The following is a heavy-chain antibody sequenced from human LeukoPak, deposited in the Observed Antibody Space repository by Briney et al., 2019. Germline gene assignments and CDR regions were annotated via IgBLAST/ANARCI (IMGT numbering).Heavy chain of an antibody. J-gene: IGHJ4*02. V-gene: IGHV3-20*04. CDR3: ARVNGLRFLDRGYFDY. CDR2: INWNGGST. CDR1: GFTFDDYG. D-gene: IGHD3-3*01. Sequence: GGSLRLSCAAAGFTFDDYGMSWVRQAPGKGLEWGSGINWNGGSTCYPVSVKGRFTISRDNAKNSLYLQMNSLRAEDTALYYCARVNGLRFLDRGYFDYWGQGTLVTVSS.